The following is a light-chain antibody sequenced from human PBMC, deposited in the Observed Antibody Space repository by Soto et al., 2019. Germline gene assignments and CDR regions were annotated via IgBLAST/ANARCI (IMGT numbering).Light chain of an antibody. Sequence: QSALTQPASVSGSPGQSITISCTGTSSDVGGYNYVSWYQPHPGKAPKLMIYDVSNRPSGVSNRFSGSKSGNTASLTISGLQAEDGADYYCSSYTSSSLWVFGGGTKLTVL. J-gene: IGLJ3*02. CDR2: DVS. CDR1: SSDVGGYNY. V-gene: IGLV2-14*01. CDR3: SSYTSSSLWV.